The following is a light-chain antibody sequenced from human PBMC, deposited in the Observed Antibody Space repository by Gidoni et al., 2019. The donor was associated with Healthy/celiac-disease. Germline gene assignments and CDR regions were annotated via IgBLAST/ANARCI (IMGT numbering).Light chain of an antibody. J-gene: IGKJ1*01. CDR2: WAS. CDR3: QQYYSTPRT. CDR1: QSVLYSSNNKNY. V-gene: IGKV4-1*01. Sequence: DSVRTQSQDSLAVSLGERATINGKSSQSVLYSSNNKNYLAWYQQKPGQPPKLLIYWASTRESGVPDRFSGRGSGTDFTLTISSLQAEDVAVYYCQQYYSTPRTFGQGTKVEIK.